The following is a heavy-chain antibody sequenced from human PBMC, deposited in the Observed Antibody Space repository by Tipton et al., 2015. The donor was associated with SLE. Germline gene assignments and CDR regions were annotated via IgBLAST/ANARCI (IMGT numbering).Heavy chain of an antibody. CDR3: ARDAFVLDDYGDYDSGAFDI. Sequence: QSGPEVKKPGASVKVSCKASGYTFSSYGISWVREAPGQGLEWMGWISGYNGNTKYIQKLQGRVTMTTDTSTSTAYMEVRSLRSDDTAVYYCARDAFVLDDYGDYDSGAFDIWGQGTMVTVSS. D-gene: IGHD4-17*01. CDR1: GYTFSSYG. J-gene: IGHJ3*02. CDR2: ISGYNGNT. V-gene: IGHV1-18*01.